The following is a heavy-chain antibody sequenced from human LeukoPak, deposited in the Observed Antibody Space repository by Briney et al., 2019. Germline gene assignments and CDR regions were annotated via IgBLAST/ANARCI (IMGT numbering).Heavy chain of an antibody. Sequence: AGGSLRLSRAASRFTFSSYGMHGVCESPGKGRWSVSVICYEGSNKYNADSVKARFTISSENSKNMLYLQMNSLRAEDTAVYYCSREGGYDPYFDYWGQGTLVTVSS. J-gene: IGHJ4*02. CDR3: SREGGYDPYFDY. CDR2: ICYEGSNK. CDR1: RFTFSSYG. D-gene: IGHD5-12*01. V-gene: IGHV3-33*01.